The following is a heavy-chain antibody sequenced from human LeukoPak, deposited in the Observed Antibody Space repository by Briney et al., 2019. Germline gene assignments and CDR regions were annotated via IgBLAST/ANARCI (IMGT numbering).Heavy chain of an antibody. CDR1: GGSISRHY. CDR3: AREVSWYGEVLYFDY. V-gene: IGHV4-4*07. D-gene: IGHD6-13*01. CDR2: IYPSGTT. J-gene: IGHJ4*02. Sequence: SETLSLTCTVSGGSISRHYWSWIRQPAGQGLEWIGRIYPSGTTNYNPSLKSRVTMSVDTSKNQFSLNLRSVTAADTAVYYCAREVSWYGEVLYFDYWGQGTLVTFSS.